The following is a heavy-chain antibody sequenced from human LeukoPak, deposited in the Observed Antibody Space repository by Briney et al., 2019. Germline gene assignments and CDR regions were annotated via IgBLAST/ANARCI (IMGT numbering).Heavy chain of an antibody. CDR2: IYTSGST. Sequence: SETLSLTCTVSGGSISSYYWSWIRQPPGKGLEWIGYIYTSGSTNYNPSLKSRVTISVDTSKNQFSLKLSSVTAADTAVYYCARAPGYCSSTSCFRGYFDYWGQGTLVTVSS. V-gene: IGHV4-4*09. J-gene: IGHJ4*02. D-gene: IGHD2-2*01. CDR1: GGSISSYY. CDR3: ARAPGYCSSTSCFRGYFDY.